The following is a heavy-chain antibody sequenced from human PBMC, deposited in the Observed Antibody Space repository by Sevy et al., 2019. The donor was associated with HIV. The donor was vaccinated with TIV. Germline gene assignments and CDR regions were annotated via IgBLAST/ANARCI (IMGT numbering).Heavy chain of an antibody. Sequence: SESLSLTCTVSGGSFNDFYWSWIRQSPGRGLEWIGYIYYNGTTNSNPSSMRRVTISAQTSKSQISLRLNSVTAADTAVYYCARGKVLFDHWGQGIVVTVSS. J-gene: IGHJ4*02. CDR1: GGSFNDFY. CDR2: IYYNGTT. D-gene: IGHD3-10*01. V-gene: IGHV4-59*01. CDR3: ARGKVLFDH.